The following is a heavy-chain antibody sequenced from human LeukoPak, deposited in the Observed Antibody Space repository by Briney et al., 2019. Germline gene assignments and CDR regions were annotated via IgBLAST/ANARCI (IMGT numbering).Heavy chain of an antibody. Sequence: ASETLSLTCTVSGGSISGYYWGWIRQPPGMGLEWIGYIYYSGSTNYNPSLKSRVTISVDTSKNQFSLKLSSVTAADTAVYYCARDGGAFDIWGQGTMVTVSS. V-gene: IGHV4-59*01. CDR2: IYYSGST. J-gene: IGHJ3*02. CDR3: ARDGGAFDI. CDR1: GGSISGYY.